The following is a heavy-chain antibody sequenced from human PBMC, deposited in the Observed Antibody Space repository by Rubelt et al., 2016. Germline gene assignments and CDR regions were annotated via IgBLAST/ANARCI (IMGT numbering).Heavy chain of an antibody. D-gene: IGHD6-19*01. CDR1: GGSFSGYY. V-gene: IGHV4-34*01. Sequence: QVQLQQWGAGLLKPSETLSLTCAVYGGSFSGYYWSWIRPPPGKGLEWIGEINHSGSTNYNPSLKRRVTISVDTSKNQFSLKLSSVTAADTAVYYCARVGIAVAGIDYWGQGTLVTVSS. CDR2: INHSGST. J-gene: IGHJ4*02. CDR3: ARVGIAVAGIDY.